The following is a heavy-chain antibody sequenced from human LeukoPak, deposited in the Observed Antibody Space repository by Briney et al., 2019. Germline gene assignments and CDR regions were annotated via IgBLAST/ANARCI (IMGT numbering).Heavy chain of an antibody. D-gene: IGHD6-25*01. Sequence: GGSLRLSCAASGSTFSSYAMRWVRQAPGKGLEWVSGISGSGGSTYYADSVKGRFTISRDNSKNTLYLQMNSLRAEDTAVYYCAKGAASEYYFDSWGQGTLVTVSS. CDR2: ISGSGGST. V-gene: IGHV3-23*01. J-gene: IGHJ4*02. CDR1: GSTFSSYA. CDR3: AKGAASEYYFDS.